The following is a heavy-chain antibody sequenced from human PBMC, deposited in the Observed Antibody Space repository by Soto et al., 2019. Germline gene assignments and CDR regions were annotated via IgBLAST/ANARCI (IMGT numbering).Heavy chain of an antibody. V-gene: IGHV3-15*01. CDR2: IKSKTDGGTT. J-gene: IGHJ4*02. CDR1: GFTFSNAW. D-gene: IGHD3-9*01. Sequence: EVQLVESGGGLVKPGGSLRLSCAASGFTFSNAWMSWVRQAPGKGLEWVGRIKSKTDGGTTDYAAPVKGRFTISRDDSKNTLYLQMNSLKTEDTAVYYCTTLRYFDWLLFDYWGQGTLVTVSS. CDR3: TTLRYFDWLLFDY.